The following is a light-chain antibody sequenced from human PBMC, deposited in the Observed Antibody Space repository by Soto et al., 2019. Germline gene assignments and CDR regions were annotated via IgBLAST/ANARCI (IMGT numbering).Light chain of an antibody. Sequence: DIQMTQSPSILSASVGDRVTITCRASHSISNWLAWYQQKPGKAPKLLIYKASNLESGVPSRFSGSASGTEFTLTISSLQPDDFATYYCQQYNSVSLLTFGGGTKVEIK. CDR1: HSISNW. CDR2: KAS. CDR3: QQYNSVSLLT. V-gene: IGKV1-5*03. J-gene: IGKJ4*01.